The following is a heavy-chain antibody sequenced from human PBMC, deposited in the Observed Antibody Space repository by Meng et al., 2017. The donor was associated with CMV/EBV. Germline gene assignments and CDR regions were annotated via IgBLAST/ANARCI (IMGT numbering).Heavy chain of an antibody. CDR1: GFTFSSYS. CDR3: ARAIGVVIKIERLSLYYFDY. Sequence: GGSLRLSCAASGFTFSSYSMNWVRQAPGKGLEWVSSISSSSSYMYYADSVKGRFTISRDNAKNSLYLQMNSLRAEDTAVYYCARAIGVVIKIERLSLYYFDYWGQGTLVTVSS. V-gene: IGHV3-21*01. D-gene: IGHD3-3*01. CDR2: ISSSSSYM. J-gene: IGHJ4*02.